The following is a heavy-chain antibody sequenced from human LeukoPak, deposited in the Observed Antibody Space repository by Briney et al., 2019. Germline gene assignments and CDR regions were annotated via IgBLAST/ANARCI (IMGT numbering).Heavy chain of an antibody. CDR1: GFTTTGNY. Sequence: QPGGSLRLSCAASGFTTTGNYITWVRQAPGKGLEWVSVIYSGGRTNYADSVKGRFSISRDTPNDTVYLQLNSLRIEDTAVYFCARVPFTSSLGHYFDYWGQGTLVTVSS. CDR2: IYSGGRT. J-gene: IGHJ4*02. D-gene: IGHD6-13*01. CDR3: ARVPFTSSLGHYFDY. V-gene: IGHV3-66*01.